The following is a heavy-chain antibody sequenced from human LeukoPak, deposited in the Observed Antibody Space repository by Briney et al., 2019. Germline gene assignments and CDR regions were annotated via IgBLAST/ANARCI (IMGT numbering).Heavy chain of an antibody. D-gene: IGHD5-18*01. CDR3: XGXXXXNGXSSYFDC. V-gene: IGHV4-38-2*02. Sequence: PSETLSLTCTVSGFSISSGHYWGWGRQPPGAGLEWIGSVYQSGTTYYNPSLKSRVTTSVDMSKNQFSLRLRPVTAADTAVYYXXGXXXXNGXSSYFDCWGQGTLVTVSS. CDR1: GFSISSGHY. CDR2: VYQSGTT. J-gene: IGHJ4*02.